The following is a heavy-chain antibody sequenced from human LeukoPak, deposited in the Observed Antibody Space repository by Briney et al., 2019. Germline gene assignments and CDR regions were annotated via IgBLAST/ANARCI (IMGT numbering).Heavy chain of an antibody. CDR2: IYYSGST. Sequence: SETLSLTCTVSGGSISSYYWSWIRQPPGKGLEWIGYIYYSGSTNYNPSLKSRVTISVDTSKNQFSLKLSSVTAADTAVYYCAGRSSSWYFDYYGMDVWGQGTTVTVSS. V-gene: IGHV4-59*08. CDR1: GGSISSYY. CDR3: AGRSSSWYFDYYGMDV. J-gene: IGHJ6*02. D-gene: IGHD6-13*01.